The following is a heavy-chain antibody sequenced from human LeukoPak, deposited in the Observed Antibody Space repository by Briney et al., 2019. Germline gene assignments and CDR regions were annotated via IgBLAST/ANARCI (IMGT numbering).Heavy chain of an antibody. CDR1: GFTFSSYD. CDR3: ARAQVGSPITMVRGVIYGMDV. Sequence: GGSLRLSCATSGFTFSSYDMHWVRQATGKGLEWISAIGTAGDTYYPGSVKGRFTISRENAKNSLYLQMNSLRAGDTAVYYCARAQVGSPITMVRGVIYGMDVWGQGTTVTVSS. D-gene: IGHD3-10*01. V-gene: IGHV3-13*01. J-gene: IGHJ6*02. CDR2: IGTAGDT.